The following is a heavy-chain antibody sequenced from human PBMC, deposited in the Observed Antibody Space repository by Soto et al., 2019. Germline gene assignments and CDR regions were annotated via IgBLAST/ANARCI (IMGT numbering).Heavy chain of an antibody. CDR3: ARGFSGGDADWFDP. Sequence: ASVKVSCKASGGTFSRYSITWVRQAPGHGLEWIGRIIPIFGIASYAQKFQGRVTITADESTSTAYMELSSLRSDDTAVYYCARGFSGGDADWFDPWGQGTLVTVSS. D-gene: IGHD2-21*02. CDR1: GGTFSRYS. J-gene: IGHJ5*02. V-gene: IGHV1-69*13. CDR2: IIPIFGIA.